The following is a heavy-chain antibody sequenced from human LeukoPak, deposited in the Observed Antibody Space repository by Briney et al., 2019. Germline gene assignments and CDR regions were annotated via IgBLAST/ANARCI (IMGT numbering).Heavy chain of an antibody. CDR3: AKLRPYRTTWYGVVVN. D-gene: IGHD6-13*01. J-gene: IGHJ4*02. Sequence: GGSLRLFCAASGFTLSSYVMTWVRQAPGKGLDWVSAIGTGGDTHYADSVKGRFTVSRDSSKSTLYLHMDSLRADDTAVYYCAKLRPYRTTWYGVVVNWGQGTLVTVSS. CDR2: IGTGGDT. CDR1: GFTLSSYV. V-gene: IGHV3-23*01.